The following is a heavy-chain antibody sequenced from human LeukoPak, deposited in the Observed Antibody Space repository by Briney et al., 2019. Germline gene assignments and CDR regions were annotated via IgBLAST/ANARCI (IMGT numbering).Heavy chain of an antibody. V-gene: IGHV3-11*06. Sequence: GGSLRLSCAASGFTFSDYYMSWIRQAPGKGLKWVSYISSGSTYTNYADSVKGRFTISRDNAKNSLYLQMNSLRAEDTAVYYCARVSSSSTNWFDPWGQGTLVTVSS. CDR3: ARVSSSSTNWFDP. CDR1: GFTFSDYY. J-gene: IGHJ5*02. D-gene: IGHD6-19*01. CDR2: ISSGSTYT.